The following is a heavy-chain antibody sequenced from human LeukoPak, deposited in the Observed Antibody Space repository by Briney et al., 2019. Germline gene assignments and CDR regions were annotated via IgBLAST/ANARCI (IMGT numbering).Heavy chain of an antibody. D-gene: IGHD3-16*01. V-gene: IGHV1-2*02. CDR3: AREGDVFGPFDS. J-gene: IGHJ4*02. CDR2: INPNSGGT. CDR1: GYTFIGYY. Sequence: ASVKVSCKASGYTFIGYYMHWVRQAPGQGLEWMGWINPNSGGTNFALKFQDRVTMTRDRSISTAYMELSRLKSDDTAVYYCAREGDVFGPFDSWGQGTLVTVSS.